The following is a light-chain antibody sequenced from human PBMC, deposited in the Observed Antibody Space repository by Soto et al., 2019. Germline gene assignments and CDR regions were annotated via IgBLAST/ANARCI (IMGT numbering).Light chain of an antibody. CDR2: EVS. V-gene: IGLV2-14*01. Sequence: QSALTQPASVSGSPGQSITLSCTGTSSDVGDYNYVSWYQQHPGKAPRLIIYEVSYRPSGVSNRFSGSKSGNTAYLTISGLQAEDEADYYCSSYASSSTWVFGGGTKVTVL. CDR1: SSDVGDYNY. J-gene: IGLJ3*02. CDR3: SSYASSSTWV.